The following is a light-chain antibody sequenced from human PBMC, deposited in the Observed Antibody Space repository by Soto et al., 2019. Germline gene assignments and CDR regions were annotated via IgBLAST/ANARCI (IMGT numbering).Light chain of an antibody. J-gene: IGKJ2*01. CDR3: QQYDNWPYT. CDR1: QSVSNN. CDR2: GAS. V-gene: IGKV3-15*01. Sequence: EIVMTHSPATLSVSPGERATLSCRASQSVSNNLAWYQQKPGQAPRLLIYGASTRATAIPARFSGSGSGTEFTLTISSLQSEDFAVYFCQQYDNWPYTFGQGTKPEIQ.